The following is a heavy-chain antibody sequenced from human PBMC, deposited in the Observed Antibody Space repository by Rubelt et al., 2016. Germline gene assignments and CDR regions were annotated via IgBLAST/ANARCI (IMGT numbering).Heavy chain of an antibody. V-gene: IGHV5-10-1*01. CDR2: VDPSASYT. CDR3: ARHAGDGGNSEDWFDP. J-gene: IGHJ5*02. D-gene: IGHD4-23*01. CDR1: GYSFTSYW. Sequence: EVQLVQSGAEVKKPGESLRISCKGSGYSFTSYWISWVRQMPGKGLEWMGRVDPSASYTNYSPAVQGHVTISADKSISTAYLQWSSLKASDTAMYYCARHAGDGGNSEDWFDPWGQGTLLTVSS.